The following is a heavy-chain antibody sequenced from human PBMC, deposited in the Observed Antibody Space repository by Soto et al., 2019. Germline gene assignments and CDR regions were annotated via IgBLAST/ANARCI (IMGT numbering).Heavy chain of an antibody. D-gene: IGHD2-21*01. V-gene: IGHV3-74*01. Sequence: GGSLRLSCAASGFSFSDYWMHWVRQAPGKGLVWVSRINSDGSDTTYAGSVKGRFSISRDNARNTVYLQMNSLRVEDSAVYYCARAPKIAVIPYNWFDPWGQGTLVTVSS. CDR1: GFSFSDYW. J-gene: IGHJ5*02. CDR3: ARAPKIAVIPYNWFDP. CDR2: INSDGSDT.